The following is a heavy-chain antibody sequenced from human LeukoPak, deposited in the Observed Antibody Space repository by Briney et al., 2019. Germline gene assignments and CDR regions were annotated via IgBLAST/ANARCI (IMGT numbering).Heavy chain of an antibody. CDR3: AREGGLYCSGGSCYGFDY. CDR1: GYTFTGYY. CDR2: INPNSGGT. J-gene: IGHJ4*02. V-gene: IGHV1-2*02. D-gene: IGHD2-15*01. Sequence: EASVKVSCKASGYTFTGYYMHWVRQAPGQGLEWMGWINPNSGGTDYAQKFQGRVTMTRDTSISTAYMELSRLRSDDTAVYYCAREGGLYCSGGSCYGFDYWGQGTLVTVSS.